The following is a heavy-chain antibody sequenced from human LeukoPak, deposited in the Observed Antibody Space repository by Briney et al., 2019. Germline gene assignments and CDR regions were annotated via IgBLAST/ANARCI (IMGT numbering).Heavy chain of an antibody. CDR2: IIPIFGTA. V-gene: IGHV1-69*05. Sequence: SVKVCCKASGGTFSSYAISWVRQAPGQGLEWMGGIIPIFGTANYAQKFQGRVTITTDESTSTAYMELSSLRSEDTAVYYCASSRTGTTLEVDYWGQGTLVTVSS. D-gene: IGHD1-1*01. CDR3: ASSRTGTTLEVDY. CDR1: GGTFSSYA. J-gene: IGHJ4*02.